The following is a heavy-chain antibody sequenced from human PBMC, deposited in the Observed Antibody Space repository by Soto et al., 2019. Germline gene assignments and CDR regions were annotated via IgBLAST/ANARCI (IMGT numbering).Heavy chain of an antibody. CDR1: GFTFSSYS. V-gene: IGHV3-21*01. J-gene: IGHJ4*02. CDR3: ARGGSYDFWTGPNSGGDY. CDR2: ISSSSSYI. Sequence: EVQLVESGGGLVKPGGSLRLSCAASGFTFSSYSMNWVRQAPGKGLEWVSSISSSSSYIYYADSVKGRFTISRDNAKKSLYLQMNSLRAEDTAVYYWARGGSYDFWTGPNSGGDYWGQGTLVTVSS. D-gene: IGHD3-3*01.